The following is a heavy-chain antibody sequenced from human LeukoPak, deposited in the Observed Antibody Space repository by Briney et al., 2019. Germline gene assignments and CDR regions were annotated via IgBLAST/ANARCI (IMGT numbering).Heavy chain of an antibody. D-gene: IGHD3-10*01. V-gene: IGHV4-59*01. CDR2: IYYSGST. CDR3: AALSYGSGSGYYFDY. CDR1: GGSISSYY. Sequence: SETLCLTCTVSGGSISSYYWSWIRQPPGKGLEWIGYIYYSGSTNYNPSLKSRVTISVDTSKNQFSLKLSSVTAADTAVYYCAALSYGSGSGYYFDYWGQGTLATVSS. J-gene: IGHJ4*02.